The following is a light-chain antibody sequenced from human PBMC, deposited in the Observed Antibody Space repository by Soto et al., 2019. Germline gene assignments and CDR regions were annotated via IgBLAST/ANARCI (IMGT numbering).Light chain of an antibody. V-gene: IGLV4-69*01. Sequence: QSVLTQSPSASASLGASVKLTCTLSSGHSNYAIAWHQQQPEKGPRYLMKLNSDGSHSKGDGIPDRFSGSSSGAERYLTISSLQSEDEADYYCQTWGTGTHVEFGGGTKVTVL. CDR2: LNSDGSH. J-gene: IGLJ2*01. CDR3: QTWGTGTHVE. CDR1: SGHSNYA.